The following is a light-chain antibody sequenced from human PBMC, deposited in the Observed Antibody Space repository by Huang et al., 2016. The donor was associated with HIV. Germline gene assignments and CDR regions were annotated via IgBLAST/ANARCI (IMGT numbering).Light chain of an antibody. J-gene: IGKJ1*01. CDR1: QGVSSN. V-gene: IGKV3-15*01. Sequence: EIVMTQSPATLSVSPGERATLSCRASQGVSSNLAWYKQEPGQAPRLLIYGASTRATGIPARFSGSGSGTEFTLTINSLQSEDFAVYYCQQYNKWPPTFGQGTKVEIK. CDR3: QQYNKWPPT. CDR2: GAS.